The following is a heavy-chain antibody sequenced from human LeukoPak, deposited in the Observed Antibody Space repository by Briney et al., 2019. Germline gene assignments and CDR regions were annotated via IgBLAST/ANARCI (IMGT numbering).Heavy chain of an antibody. Sequence: SETLSLTCTVSGGSISSCYWSWIRQPPGKGLEWIGYIYYSGSTNYNPSLKSRVTISVDTSKNQFSLKLSSVTAADTAVYYCARDLCSSTSCPYGMDVWGQGTTVTVSS. CDR1: GGSISSCY. D-gene: IGHD2-2*01. V-gene: IGHV4-59*12. CDR3: ARDLCSSTSCPYGMDV. J-gene: IGHJ6*02. CDR2: IYYSGST.